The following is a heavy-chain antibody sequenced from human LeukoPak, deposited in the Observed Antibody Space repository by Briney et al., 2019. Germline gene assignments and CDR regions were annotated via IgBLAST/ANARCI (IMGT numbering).Heavy chain of an antibody. CDR3: ARDRSSSPAGGIDP. V-gene: IGHV4-34*01. Sequence: PSETLSLTCAVYGGSFSGYYWSWIRHPPGKGLEWIGEINHSGSTNYNPSLKSRVTISVDTSKNQFSLKLSSVTAADTAVYYCARDRSSSPAGGIDPWGQGTLVTVSS. CDR1: GGSFSGYY. J-gene: IGHJ5*02. CDR2: INHSGST. D-gene: IGHD6-6*01.